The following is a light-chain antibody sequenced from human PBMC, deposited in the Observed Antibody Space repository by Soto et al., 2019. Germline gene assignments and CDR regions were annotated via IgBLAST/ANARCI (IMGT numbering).Light chain of an antibody. CDR3: QQYDSSSRT. Sequence: DIQMTQSPFTLSASVGDRVTITCRASQSISSWLAWYQQKPGKAPKLLIYKASSLEIGVPSRFRGSGSGTEFTLTISCLQPDDFATYYCQQYDSSSRTFGQGTKVEVK. CDR1: QSISSW. J-gene: IGKJ1*01. CDR2: KAS. V-gene: IGKV1-5*03.